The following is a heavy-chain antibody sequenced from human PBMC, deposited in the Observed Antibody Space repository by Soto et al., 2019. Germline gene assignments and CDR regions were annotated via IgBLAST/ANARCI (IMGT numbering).Heavy chain of an antibody. CDR3: ARGRGSGNAFDI. CDR1: GGTFSSYA. CDR2: IIPIFGTA. V-gene: IGHV1-69*13. D-gene: IGHD3-10*01. Sequence: SVNVSCKASGGTFSSYAISWLRQAPGQGLEWMGGIIPIFGTANYAQKFQGRVTITADESTSTAYMELSSLRSEDTAVYYCARGRGSGNAFDIWGQGTMVTVSS. J-gene: IGHJ3*02.